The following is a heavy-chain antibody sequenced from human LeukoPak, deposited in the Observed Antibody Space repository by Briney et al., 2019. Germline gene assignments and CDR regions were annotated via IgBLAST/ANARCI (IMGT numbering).Heavy chain of an antibody. CDR1: GGSISSYS. CDR2: IYYSGGT. Sequence: SETLSLTCTVSGGSISSYSWSWIRQPPGKGLEWIGYIYYSGGTNYNPSLKSRLTISVDTSKNQFSLNLSSVTAADTAVYYCARGMTTEPDPWGQGTLVTVSS. D-gene: IGHD4-17*01. J-gene: IGHJ5*02. V-gene: IGHV4-59*08. CDR3: ARGMTTEPDP.